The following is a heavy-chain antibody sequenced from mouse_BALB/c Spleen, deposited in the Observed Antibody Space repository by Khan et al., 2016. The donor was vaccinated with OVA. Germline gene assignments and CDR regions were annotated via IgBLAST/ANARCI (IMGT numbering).Heavy chain of an antibody. CDR3: ARVYGGDFDY. J-gene: IGHJ2*02. V-gene: IGHV3-2*02. CDR2: ISYSGNT. CDR1: GYSITSDYA. Sequence: VQLVQSGPGLVKPSQSLSLSCTVTGYSITSDYAWNWIRQFPGNQLERMGFISYSGNTKYNPSLKNRSSITRDTSNNQFFLQLNSVTTEDTATYYCARVYGGDFDYWGQGTSLTVSS. D-gene: IGHD1-1*01.